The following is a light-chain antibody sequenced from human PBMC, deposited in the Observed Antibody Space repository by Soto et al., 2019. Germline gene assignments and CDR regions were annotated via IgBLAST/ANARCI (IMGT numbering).Light chain of an antibody. J-gene: IGLJ1*01. V-gene: IGLV2-18*01. Sequence: LTQPPSVSGSPGQSVTISCTGTSSDVGSYNRVSWYQQPPGTAPKLMIYEVSNRPSGVPDRFSGSKSGNTASLTISGLQAEDEADYYCSLYTSSSTLYVFGTGTKVTVL. CDR3: SLYTSSSTLYV. CDR1: SSDVGSYNR. CDR2: EVS.